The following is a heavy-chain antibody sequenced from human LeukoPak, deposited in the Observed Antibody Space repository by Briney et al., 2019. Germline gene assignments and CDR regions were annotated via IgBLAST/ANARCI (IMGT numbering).Heavy chain of an antibody. CDR1: GYTFTSYD. V-gene: IGHV1-8*01. J-gene: IGHJ4*02. Sequence: ASVKVSCKASGYTFTSYDINWVRQATGQGLEWMGWMNPNSGRTGYAQNFQGRITITRNTSISTAYMELSSLRSDDTAVYYCARAGYSSSWYPDYWGQGTLVTVSS. CDR3: ARAGYSSSWYPDY. CDR2: MNPNSGRT. D-gene: IGHD6-13*01.